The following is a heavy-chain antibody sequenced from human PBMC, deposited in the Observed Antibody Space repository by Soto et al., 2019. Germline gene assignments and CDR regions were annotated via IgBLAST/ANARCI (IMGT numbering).Heavy chain of an antibody. D-gene: IGHD2-15*01. CDR3: AKRATTVPTPGNYFDC. CDR1: GVSFSDYS. Sequence: GGSLRLSCAASGVSFSDYSMTWVRQAPGRGLEWVSTLTPAGTTFYADSVKGRFTISRDNYRNTLSLQMYNLRAEDTARYYCAKRATTVPTPGNYFDCWGQGTLVTVSS. V-gene: IGHV3-23*01. J-gene: IGHJ4*02. CDR2: LTPAGTT.